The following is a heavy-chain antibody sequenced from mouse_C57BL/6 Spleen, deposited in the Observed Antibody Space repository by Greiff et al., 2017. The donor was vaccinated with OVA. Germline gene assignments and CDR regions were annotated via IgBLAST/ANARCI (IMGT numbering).Heavy chain of an antibody. CDR2: IAPEDGDT. J-gene: IGHJ2*01. D-gene: IGHD1-1*01. Sequence: EVQLQQSGAELVRPGASVKLSCTASGFNIKDYYMHWVKQRPEQGLEWIGWIAPEDGDTEYAPKFPGKATLTADTSSNTAYLQLSSLTSEDTAVYYCGETTVGCDYWGQDTTLTVSS. V-gene: IGHV14-1*01. CDR3: GETTVGCDY. CDR1: GFNIKDYY.